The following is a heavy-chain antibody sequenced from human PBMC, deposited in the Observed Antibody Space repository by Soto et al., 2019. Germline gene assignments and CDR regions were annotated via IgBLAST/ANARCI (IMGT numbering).Heavy chain of an antibody. Sequence: GGSLRLSCAASGFTFSNYGMHWVRQAPGKGLEWVAVISYDGSNKYYADSVKGRFTISRDNSKNTLYLQMNSLRAEDTAVYYCAKDEWLAPDYWGQGTLVTVSS. V-gene: IGHV3-30*18. CDR2: ISYDGSNK. D-gene: IGHD6-19*01. CDR1: GFTFSNYG. J-gene: IGHJ4*02. CDR3: AKDEWLAPDY.